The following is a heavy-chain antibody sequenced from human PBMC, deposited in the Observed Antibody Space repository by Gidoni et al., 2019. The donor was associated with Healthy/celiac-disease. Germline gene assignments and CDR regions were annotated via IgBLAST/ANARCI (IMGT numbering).Heavy chain of an antibody. CDR1: GFSLSNARMG. D-gene: IGHD2-2*01. J-gene: IGHJ5*02. V-gene: IGHV2-26*01. CDR2: IFSNDEK. Sequence: QVTLKESGPVLVKPTETLTLTCTVSGFSLSNARMGVSWIRQPPGKALEWLAHIFSNDEKSYSTSLKSRLTIAKDTSKSQVVLTMTNMDPVDTATYYCARILRRGYCSSTSCYNWFDPWGQGTLVTVSS. CDR3: ARILRRGYCSSTSCYNWFDP.